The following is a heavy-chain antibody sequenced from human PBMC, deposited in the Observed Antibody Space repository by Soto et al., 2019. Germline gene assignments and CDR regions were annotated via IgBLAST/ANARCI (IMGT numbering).Heavy chain of an antibody. CDR1: GYSFTSYW. D-gene: IGHD3-22*01. Sequence: GESLKISCKGSGYSFTSYWIGWVRQMPGKGLEWMGIIYPGDSDTRYSPSFQGQVTISADKSISTAYLQWSSLKASDTAMYYCARPYYYDSSGSPASYYFDYWGQGTLVTVSS. V-gene: IGHV5-51*01. J-gene: IGHJ4*02. CDR2: IYPGDSDT. CDR3: ARPYYYDSSGSPASYYFDY.